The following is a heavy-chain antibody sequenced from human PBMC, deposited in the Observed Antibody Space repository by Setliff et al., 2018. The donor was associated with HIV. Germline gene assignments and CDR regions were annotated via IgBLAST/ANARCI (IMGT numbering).Heavy chain of an antibody. Sequence: SETLSLTCTVSGGSISTSRYYWGWIRQPPGKGLEWIGSINYRGNTYYNLSLKSRAAISVDTSKNQITLTLSCVTAADTAVVYCASLDGSESPYIYYYYMDVWGEGTAVTVSS. V-gene: IGHV4-39*01. CDR1: GGSISTSRYY. CDR3: ASLDGSESPYIYYYYMDV. D-gene: IGHD3-10*01. J-gene: IGHJ6*03. CDR2: INYRGNT.